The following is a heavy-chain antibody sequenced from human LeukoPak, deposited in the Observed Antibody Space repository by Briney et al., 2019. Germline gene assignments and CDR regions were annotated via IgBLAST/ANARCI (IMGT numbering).Heavy chain of an antibody. CDR1: GYTFTGYY. D-gene: IGHD3-3*01. V-gene: IGHV1-46*01. CDR3: ARTPGLEGFLEWFPGPFDY. Sequence: ASVKVSCKASGYTFTGYYLHWVRQAPGQGLEWMGIINPSGGSTSYAQKFQGRVTMTRDTSTSTVYMELSSLRSEDTAVYYCARTPGLEGFLEWFPGPFDYWGQGTLVTVSS. CDR2: INPSGGST. J-gene: IGHJ4*02.